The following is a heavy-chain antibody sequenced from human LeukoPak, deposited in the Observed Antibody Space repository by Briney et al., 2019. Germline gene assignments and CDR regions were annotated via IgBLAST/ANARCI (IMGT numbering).Heavy chain of an antibody. CDR2: ISASRDIT. Sequence: GGSLRLSCAASGFNYSSYTMNWVRQAPGMGLEWLSYISASRDITYYADSVKGRFTISRDNAKNSLYLQMNSLRAEDTAVYYCARETKYYYGSGRENWFDPWGQGTLVTVSS. CDR1: GFNYSSYT. V-gene: IGHV3-48*04. CDR3: ARETKYYYGSGRENWFDP. J-gene: IGHJ5*02. D-gene: IGHD3-10*01.